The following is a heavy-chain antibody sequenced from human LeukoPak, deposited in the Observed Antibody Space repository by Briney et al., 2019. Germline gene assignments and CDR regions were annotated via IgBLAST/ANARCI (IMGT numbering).Heavy chain of an antibody. Sequence: GGSLRLSCAASGFTFSSYGMHWVRQAPGKGLEWVAVIWYDGSNKYYADSVKGRFTISRDNSKNTLYLQMNSLRAEDTAVYYCAKEAGITMIVVVTPTDYWGQGTLVTVSS. J-gene: IGHJ4*02. CDR3: AKEAGITMIVVVTPTDY. CDR2: IWYDGSNK. V-gene: IGHV3-30*02. D-gene: IGHD3-22*01. CDR1: GFTFSSYG.